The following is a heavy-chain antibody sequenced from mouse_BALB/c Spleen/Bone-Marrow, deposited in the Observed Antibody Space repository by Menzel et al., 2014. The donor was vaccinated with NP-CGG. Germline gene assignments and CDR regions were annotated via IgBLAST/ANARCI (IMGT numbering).Heavy chain of an antibody. Sequence: QVQLQQPGAELMKPGASVKISCKTTGYTFSGYWIEWVKQRPGHGLEWIGEILPGSTSTNYNEKFKDKATFTADTSSNTAYIQLSSPTSEDSAVYYCARDGYSSLAMDYWGQGTSVTVSS. D-gene: IGHD2-3*01. V-gene: IGHV1-9*01. CDR1: GYTFSGYW. CDR2: ILPGSTST. CDR3: ARDGYSSLAMDY. J-gene: IGHJ4*01.